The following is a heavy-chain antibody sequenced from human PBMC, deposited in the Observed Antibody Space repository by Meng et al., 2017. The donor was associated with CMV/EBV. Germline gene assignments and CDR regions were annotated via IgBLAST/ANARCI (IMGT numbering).Heavy chain of an antibody. D-gene: IGHD6-13*01. J-gene: IGHJ4*02. CDR3: ARVYIAAAGVSDY. CDR1: GFTFSSYS. CDR2: ISSSSYI. Sequence: GESLKISCAASGFTFSSYSMNWVRQAPGKGLEWVSSISSSSYIYYADSVKVRFTISRDNAKNSLYLQMNSLRAEDTAVYYCARVYIAAAGVSDYWGQGTLVTVSS. V-gene: IGHV3-21*01.